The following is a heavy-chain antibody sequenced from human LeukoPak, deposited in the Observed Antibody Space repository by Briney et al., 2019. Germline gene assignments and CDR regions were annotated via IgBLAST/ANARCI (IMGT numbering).Heavy chain of an antibody. J-gene: IGHJ4*02. V-gene: IGHV1-24*01. CDR3: ATETYCSSTSCLFDY. CDR1: GYTLTELS. Sequence: ASVNVSCKVSGYTLTELSMHWVRQAPGKGLEWMGGFDPEDGETIYAQKFQGRVTMTEDTSTDTAYMELSSLRSEATAVYYCATETYCSSTSCLFDYWGQGTLVTVSS. D-gene: IGHD2-2*01. CDR2: FDPEDGET.